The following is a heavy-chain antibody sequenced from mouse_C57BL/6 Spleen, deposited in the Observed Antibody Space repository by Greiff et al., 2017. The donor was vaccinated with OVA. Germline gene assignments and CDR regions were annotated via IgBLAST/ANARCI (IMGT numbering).Heavy chain of an antibody. CDR2: IYPSDSET. Sequence: VQLQQPGAELVRPGSSVKLSCKASGYTFTSYWMDWVKQRPGQGLEWIGNIYPSDSETHYNQKFKDKATLTVDKSSSTAYMQLSSLTSEDSAVYYCARELGRDYFDYWGQGTTLTVSS. D-gene: IGHD4-1*01. CDR1: GYTFTSYW. CDR3: ARELGRDYFDY. J-gene: IGHJ2*01. V-gene: IGHV1-61*01.